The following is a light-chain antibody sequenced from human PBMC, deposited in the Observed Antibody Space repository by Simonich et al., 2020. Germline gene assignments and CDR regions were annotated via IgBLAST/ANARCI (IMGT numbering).Light chain of an antibody. J-gene: IGLJ3*02. CDR1: KIGSKS. CDR2: EYS. CDR3: NSRDSSGNHWV. Sequence: SYVLTQPPSVSVAPGRTARITCGGNKIGSKSVHWYQHKPGQAPVLVVYEYSDRPSGIPDRFSGSSSGNTASLTITGAQAEDEADYYCNSRDSSGNHWVFGGGTKLTVL. V-gene: IGLV3-21*01.